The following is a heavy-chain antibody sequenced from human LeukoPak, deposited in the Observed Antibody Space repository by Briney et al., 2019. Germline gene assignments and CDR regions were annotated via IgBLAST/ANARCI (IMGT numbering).Heavy chain of an antibody. V-gene: IGHV6-1*01. CDR3: ARELAGAVAAVDAFDI. D-gene: IGHD6-19*01. J-gene: IGHJ3*02. CDR2: TYYRSKWYN. CDR1: GDSVSSNSAA. Sequence: SQTLSLTCAISGDSVSSNSAAWNWIRQSPSRDLEWLGRTYYRSKWYNDYAVSVKSRITINPDTSKNQFSLQLNSVTPEDTAVYYCARELAGAVAAVDAFDIWGQGTMVTVSS.